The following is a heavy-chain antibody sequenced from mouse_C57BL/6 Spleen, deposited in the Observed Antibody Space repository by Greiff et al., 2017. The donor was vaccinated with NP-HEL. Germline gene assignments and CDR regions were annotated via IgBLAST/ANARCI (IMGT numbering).Heavy chain of an antibody. D-gene: IGHD2-1*01. V-gene: IGHV2-2*01. J-gene: IGHJ4*01. Sequence: QVHVKQSGPGLVQPSQSLSITCTVSGFSLTSYGVHWVRQSPGKGLEWLGVIWSGGSTDYNAAFISRLSISKDNSKSQVFFKMNSLQADDTAIYYCARIEIYYGNYYAMDYWGQGTSVTVSS. CDR2: IWSGGST. CDR1: GFSLTSYG. CDR3: ARIEIYYGNYYAMDY.